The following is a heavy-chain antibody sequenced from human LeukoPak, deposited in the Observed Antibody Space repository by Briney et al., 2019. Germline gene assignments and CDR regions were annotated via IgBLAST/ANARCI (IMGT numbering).Heavy chain of an antibody. D-gene: IGHD4-23*01. J-gene: IGHJ4*02. V-gene: IGHV1-24*01. CDR1: GYTLTELS. Sequence: ASVKVSRKVSGYTLTELSMHWVRQAPGKGLEWMGGFDPEDGETIYAQKFQGRVNMTEDTSTDTAYMELSSLRSEDTAVYYCATADYGCNSPFDYWGQGTLVTVSS. CDR3: ATADYGCNSPFDY. CDR2: FDPEDGET.